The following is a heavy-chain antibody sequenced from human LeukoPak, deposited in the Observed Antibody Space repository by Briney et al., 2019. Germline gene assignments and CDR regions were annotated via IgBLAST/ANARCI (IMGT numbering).Heavy chain of an antibody. V-gene: IGHV3-7*01. J-gene: IGHJ6*02. CDR3: AREYYYDSSGLDV. CDR2: IKQDGSEK. D-gene: IGHD3-22*01. Sequence: PGRSLRLSCAASGFTFSSYWMSWVRQAPGKGLEWVANIKQDGSEKYYVDSVKGRFTISRDNAKNSLYLQMNSLRAEDTAVYYCAREYYYDSSGLDVWGQGTTVTVSS. CDR1: GFTFSSYW.